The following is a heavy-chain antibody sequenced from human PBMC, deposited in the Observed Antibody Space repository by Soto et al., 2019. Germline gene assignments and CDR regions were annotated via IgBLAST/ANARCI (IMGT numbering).Heavy chain of an antibody. CDR1: GFTFSSYG. Sequence: GVSLRLSCAASGFTFSSYGMHWVRQAPGKGLEWVAVISYDGSNKNYADSVKGRFTISRDNSKNTLYLQMNSLRAEDTAVYYCAKDTYYHDSSGYYVFDYWGQGTLVTVSS. D-gene: IGHD3-22*01. V-gene: IGHV3-30*18. CDR3: AKDTYYHDSSGYYVFDY. CDR2: ISYDGSNK. J-gene: IGHJ4*02.